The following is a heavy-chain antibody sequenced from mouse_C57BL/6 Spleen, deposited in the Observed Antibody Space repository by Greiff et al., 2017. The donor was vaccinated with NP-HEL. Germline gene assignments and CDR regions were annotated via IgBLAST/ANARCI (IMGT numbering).Heavy chain of an antibody. Sequence: DVKLQESGPELVKPGASVKMSCKASGYTFTDYNMHWVKQSHGKSLEWIGYINPNNGGTSYNQKFKGKATLTVNKSSSTAYMELRSLTSEDSAVYYCARGGGSSYVGYFDVWGTGTTVTVSS. CDR1: GYTFTDYN. CDR2: INPNNGGT. V-gene: IGHV1-22*01. CDR3: ARGGGSSYVGYFDV. D-gene: IGHD1-1*01. J-gene: IGHJ1*03.